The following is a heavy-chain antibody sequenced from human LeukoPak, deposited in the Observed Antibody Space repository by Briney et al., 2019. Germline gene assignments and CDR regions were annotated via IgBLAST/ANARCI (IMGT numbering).Heavy chain of an antibody. Sequence: SETLSLTCTVPGGSVSDYYWSWIRQSPGKGLEWIGYIYYTETSYNPSLKSRVTISADTSKNQFSLKLYSVTAADTAVYYCATRKLGNDYWGQGTLVTVSS. CDR1: GGSVSDYY. V-gene: IGHV4-59*02. CDR2: IYYTET. CDR3: ATRKLGNDY. D-gene: IGHD7-27*01. J-gene: IGHJ4*02.